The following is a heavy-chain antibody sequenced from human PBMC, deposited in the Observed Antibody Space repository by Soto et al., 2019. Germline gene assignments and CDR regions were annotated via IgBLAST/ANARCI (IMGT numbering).Heavy chain of an antibody. CDR3: ARDRVATTRPYYYYYYGMDV. CDR1: GYTFTSYG. CDR2: ISAYNGNT. J-gene: IGHJ6*02. D-gene: IGHD5-12*01. Sequence: QVQLVQSGAEVKKPGASVKVSCKASGYTFTSYGISWVRQAPGQGLEWMGWISAYNGNTNYAQKLQGRVTMTTDTSTSTAYMELRSLRSDDTAVYYCARDRVATTRPYYYYYYGMDVWGQGTTVTVSS. V-gene: IGHV1-18*04.